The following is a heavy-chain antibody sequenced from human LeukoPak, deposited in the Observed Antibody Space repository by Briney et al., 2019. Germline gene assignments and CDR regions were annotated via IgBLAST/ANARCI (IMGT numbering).Heavy chain of an antibody. Sequence: SETLSLTCTVSGGSISSSDYYWGWIRQPPGKGLEWIGTMYYSGTTYYNPSLKSRVTISVDTSKNQFSLKLSSVTAADTAVYYCAREINGSGSYYMDVWGKGTTVTISS. V-gene: IGHV4-39*02. CDR3: AREINGSGSYYMDV. D-gene: IGHD3-10*01. CDR1: GGSISSSDYY. J-gene: IGHJ6*03. CDR2: MYYSGTT.